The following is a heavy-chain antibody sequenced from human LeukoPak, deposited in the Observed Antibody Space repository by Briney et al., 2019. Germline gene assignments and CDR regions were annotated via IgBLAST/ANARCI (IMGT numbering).Heavy chain of an antibody. CDR2: IYSGGST. V-gene: IGHV3-53*01. Sequence: GGSLRLSCAASGFTVSSNYMSWVRQAPGKGLEWVSIIYSGGSTYYADSVKGRFTISRDNSKNTLSLQMNSLRAEDTAVYYCARDSGSNIGDHWGQGTLVTVSS. D-gene: IGHD3-10*01. J-gene: IGHJ4*02. CDR1: GFTVSSNY. CDR3: ARDSGSNIGDH.